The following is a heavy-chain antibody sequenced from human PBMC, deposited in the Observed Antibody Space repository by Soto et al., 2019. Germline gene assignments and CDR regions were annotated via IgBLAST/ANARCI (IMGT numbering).Heavy chain of an antibody. Sequence: HSCTPALTCAVHGGSVSGYYWNWIRQPPGQGLEWIGEIHPSGSKNYNPSLDSRVAMSLETSNNQFSLMLSFVTAADTAVYYCARGQDSAKIAYWGQGTLVTVSS. CDR1: GGSVSGYY. CDR2: IHPSGSK. J-gene: IGHJ4*02. D-gene: IGHD5-18*01. CDR3: ARGQDSAKIAY. V-gene: IGHV4-34*01.